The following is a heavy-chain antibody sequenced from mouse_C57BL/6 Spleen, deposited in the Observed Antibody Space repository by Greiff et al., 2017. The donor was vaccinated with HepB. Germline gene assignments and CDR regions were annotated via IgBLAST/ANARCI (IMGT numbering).Heavy chain of an antibody. J-gene: IGHJ3*01. Sequence: EVQLVESGGGLVQPGGYLKLSCAASGFTFSDYYMYWVRQTPEKRLEWVAYISNGGGSTYYPDTVKGRFTISRDNAKNTLYLQMSRLKCEDTAMYYCARQMATVEFAYWGKGTLVTVSA. V-gene: IGHV5-12*01. CDR3: ARQMATVEFAY. CDR2: ISNGGGST. CDR1: GFTFSDYY. D-gene: IGHD1-1*01.